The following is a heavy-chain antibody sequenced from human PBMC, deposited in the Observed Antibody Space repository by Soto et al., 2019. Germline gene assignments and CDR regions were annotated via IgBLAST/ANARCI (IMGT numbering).Heavy chain of an antibody. CDR2: LNTYNGNT. Sequence: QIQLGQSEGEVRQPGASVKVSCKTSGYTFTNYGVTWVRQAPGQGLEWMGWLNTYNGNTKYAQKLQGRVTMTTDTSTSIAYVELRSLRSDDTAVYYCAIAQTPTESDFWGQGTLVTVSS. D-gene: IGHD4-4*01. J-gene: IGHJ4*02. CDR1: GYTFTNYG. V-gene: IGHV1-18*01. CDR3: AIAQTPTESDF.